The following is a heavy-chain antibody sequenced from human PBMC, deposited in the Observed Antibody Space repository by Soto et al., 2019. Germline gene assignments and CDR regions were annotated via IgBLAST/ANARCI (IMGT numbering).Heavy chain of an antibody. J-gene: IGHJ6*02. CDR2: INHSGST. CDR1: CGSFSGYY. D-gene: IGHD3-3*01. V-gene: IGHV4-34*01. CDR3: AGTVLRFLEWLPTDV. Sequence: LSLTCAVYCGSFSGYYWSWIRQPPGKGLEWIGEINHSGSTNYNPSLKSRVTISVDTSKNQFSLKLSSVTAADTAVYYCAGTVLRFLEWLPTDVWGQGTTVTVSS.